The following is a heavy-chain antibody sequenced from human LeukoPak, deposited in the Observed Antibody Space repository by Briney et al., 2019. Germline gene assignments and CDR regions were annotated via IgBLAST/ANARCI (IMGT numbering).Heavy chain of an antibody. V-gene: IGHV4-39*01. CDR1: GGSISSNSYY. CDR2: MYYSGST. J-gene: IGHJ5*02. Sequence: SETLSLTCTVSGGSISSNSYYWGWIRQPPGTGLKWIGSMYYSGSTYYNPSLKSRVTISVDTSKNQFSLKLSSVTAADTAVYYCARNRYYYGSGSYGVPNWFDPWGQGTLVTVSS. CDR3: ARNRYYYGSGSYGVPNWFDP. D-gene: IGHD3-10*01.